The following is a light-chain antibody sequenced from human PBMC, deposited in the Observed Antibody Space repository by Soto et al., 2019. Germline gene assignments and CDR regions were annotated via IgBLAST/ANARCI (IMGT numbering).Light chain of an antibody. J-gene: IGKJ2*01. Sequence: DIQMTQSPYSLSASVGDRVTITCRASQSISTYLNWYQQKPGKVPELLIYGASSLQSGVPSRFTGSGSGTDFALTISRQQLADFATYYCQQSFSVPYTFGQGTMLEI. V-gene: IGKV1-39*01. CDR2: GAS. CDR3: QQSFSVPYT. CDR1: QSISTY.